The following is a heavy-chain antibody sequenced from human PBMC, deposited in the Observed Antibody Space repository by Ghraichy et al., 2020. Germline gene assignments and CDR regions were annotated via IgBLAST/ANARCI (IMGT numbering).Heavy chain of an antibody. J-gene: IGHJ4*02. V-gene: IGHV3-23*01. CDR1: GFTFSTNA. CDR3: MKGGRGSNFDY. CDR2: VSGGGGST. Sequence: GGSLRLSCAASGFTFSTNAMTWVRQAPGKGLEWVSGVSGGGGSTYYADSVKGRFTISRDNSKNTLYLQMNSLRAEDTAIYYCMKGGRGSNFDYWCQGTLVIVSS. D-gene: IGHD3-10*01.